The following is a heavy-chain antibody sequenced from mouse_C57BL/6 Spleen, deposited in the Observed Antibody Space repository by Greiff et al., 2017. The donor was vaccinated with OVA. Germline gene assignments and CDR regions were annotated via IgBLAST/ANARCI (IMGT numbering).Heavy chain of an antibody. D-gene: IGHD4-1*01. CDR2: ISGGGGNT. V-gene: IGHV5-9*01. CDR1: GFTFSSYT. CDR3: ARLTGTIAWFAY. Sequence: EVMLVESGGGLVKPGGSLKLSCAASGFTFSSYTMSWVRQTPEKRLEWVATISGGGGNTYYPDSVKGRFTISRDNAKNTLYLQMSSLRSEDTALYYCARLTGTIAWFAYWGQGTLVTVSA. J-gene: IGHJ3*01.